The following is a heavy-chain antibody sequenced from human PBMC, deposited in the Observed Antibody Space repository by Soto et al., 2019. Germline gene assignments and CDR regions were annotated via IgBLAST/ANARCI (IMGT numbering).Heavy chain of an antibody. D-gene: IGHD1-26*01. CDR1: GFTFSSYS. CDR2: ISRSSSTI. CDR3: ARGGPRTDYYYYYGMDV. V-gene: IGHV3-48*01. J-gene: IGHJ6*02. Sequence: GGSLRLSCAASGFTFSSYSMNWVRQAPGKGLEWVSYISRSSSTIYYADSVKGRFTISRDNVKNPLYLQMNSLRAEDTAVYYCARGGPRTDYYYYYGMDVWGQGTTVTVSS.